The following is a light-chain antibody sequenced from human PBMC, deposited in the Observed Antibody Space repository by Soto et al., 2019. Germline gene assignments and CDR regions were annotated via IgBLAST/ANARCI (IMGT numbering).Light chain of an antibody. V-gene: IGLV1-51*01. Sequence: QSVLTQPPSVSAAPGQKVTISCSGSSSNIGKNYVSWYQQLPGAAPKLLIYDNTRRPSGIPDRFSGSKSGTSATLGITGLQTGDEADYYCGTWDTSLSAGVFGGGTQLTVL. CDR2: DNT. CDR3: GTWDTSLSAGV. J-gene: IGLJ2*01. CDR1: SSNIGKNY.